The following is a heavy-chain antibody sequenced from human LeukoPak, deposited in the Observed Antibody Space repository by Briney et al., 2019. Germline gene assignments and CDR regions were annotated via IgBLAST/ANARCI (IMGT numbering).Heavy chain of an antibody. CDR1: GGTFSSYA. V-gene: IGHV1-69*05. CDR3: ARGGDVYLNWFDP. D-gene: IGHD5-24*01. CDR2: IIPIFGTA. J-gene: IGHJ5*02. Sequence: SVKVSCKASGGTFSSYAISWVRQAPGQGLEWMGGIIPIFGTANYAQKFQGRVTITTDESTSTAYMELSSLRSEDTAVYYCARGGDVYLNWFDPWGQGTLVTVSS.